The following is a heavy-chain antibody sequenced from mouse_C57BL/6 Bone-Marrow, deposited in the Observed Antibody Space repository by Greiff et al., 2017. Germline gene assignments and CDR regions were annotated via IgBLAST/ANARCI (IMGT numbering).Heavy chain of an antibody. CDR2: ISGGGGNT. J-gene: IGHJ1*03. Sequence: LQQSGGGLVKPGGSLKLSCAASGFTFSSYTMSWVRQTPEKRLQWVAAISGGGGNTYYPDSVKGRFTISRDNDKNILYLQMSSLMSEDTALYYCSRQVTTVLATKYFDVWGTGTTVTVSS. V-gene: IGHV5-9*01. CDR1: GFTFSSYT. CDR3: SRQVTTVLATKYFDV. D-gene: IGHD1-1*01.